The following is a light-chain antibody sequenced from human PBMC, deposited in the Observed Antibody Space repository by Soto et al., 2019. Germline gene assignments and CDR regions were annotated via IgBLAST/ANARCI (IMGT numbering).Light chain of an antibody. V-gene: IGKV4-1*01. CDR2: WAS. J-gene: IGKJ2*01. Sequence: DTVMTQSPDSLAVSLGERATINCKSSQSVFYSSDNKNYLACYQQKPGQPPKLLIYWASTRESGVPDRFSGSGSGTDFTLTISSLQAEDVAVYYCQQSYIIPYTFGQGTKLEIK. CDR1: QSVFYSSDNKNY. CDR3: QQSYIIPYT.